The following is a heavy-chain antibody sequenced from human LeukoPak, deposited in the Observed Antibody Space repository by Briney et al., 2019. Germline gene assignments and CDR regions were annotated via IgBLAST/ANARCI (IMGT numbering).Heavy chain of an antibody. V-gene: IGHV3-30*02. CDR3: ARDYNTH. D-gene: IGHD5-24*01. CDR2: IRYDGSNK. CDR1: GFTFSNYG. Sequence: GGSLRLSCAASGFTFSNYGMHWVRQAPGKGLEWVAFIRYDGSNKYYADSVKGRFTISRDSAKNSLYLQMNSLRAEDTAVYYCARDYNTHWGQGTLVTVSS. J-gene: IGHJ4*02.